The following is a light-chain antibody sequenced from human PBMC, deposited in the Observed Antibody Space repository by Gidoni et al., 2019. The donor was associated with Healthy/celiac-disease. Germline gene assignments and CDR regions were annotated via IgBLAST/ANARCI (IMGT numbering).Light chain of an antibody. CDR2: SNN. CDR3: AAWDDSLSGRVV. Sequence: QSVLTQPPSASGTPGQRVTISCSGSSSNIGSNYVYWYQQLPVTAPKLLIYSNNQRPSGVPDRFSGSKSGTSASLAISGLRSEDEADYYCAAWDDSLSGRVVFGGGTKLTVL. V-gene: IGLV1-47*02. J-gene: IGLJ2*01. CDR1: SSNIGSNY.